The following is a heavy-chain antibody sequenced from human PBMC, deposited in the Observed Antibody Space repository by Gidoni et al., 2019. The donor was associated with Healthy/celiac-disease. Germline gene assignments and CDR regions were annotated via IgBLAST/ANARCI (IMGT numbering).Heavy chain of an antibody. J-gene: IGHJ4*02. CDR3: TTDRTYYDFWSGYWTKYYFDY. CDR2: IKSKTDGGTT. CDR1: GFTFSNAW. D-gene: IGHD3-3*01. Sequence: EVQLVESGGGLVKPGGSLRLSCAASGFTFSNAWMSWVRQAPGKGLEWVVRIKSKTDGGTTDYAAPVKGRFTIARDDSKNTLYLQMNSLKTEDTAVYYCTTDRTYYDFWSGYWTKYYFDYWGQGTLVTVSS. V-gene: IGHV3-15*01.